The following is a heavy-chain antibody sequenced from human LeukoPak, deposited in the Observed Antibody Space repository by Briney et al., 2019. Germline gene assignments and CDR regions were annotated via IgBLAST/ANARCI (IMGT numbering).Heavy chain of an antibody. V-gene: IGHV3-23*01. Sequence: PGGSLRLSCAASGFSFSSYAMSWVRQAPGKGLEWVSAISGSGGSTYSADSVKGRFTISRDNSKNTLYLQMNSLRAEDTAVYYCARGNRCGYCSSTSCYADCYFDYWGQGTLVTVSS. CDR3: ARGNRCGYCSSTSCYADCYFDY. CDR1: GFSFSSYA. CDR2: ISGSGGST. D-gene: IGHD2-2*01. J-gene: IGHJ4*02.